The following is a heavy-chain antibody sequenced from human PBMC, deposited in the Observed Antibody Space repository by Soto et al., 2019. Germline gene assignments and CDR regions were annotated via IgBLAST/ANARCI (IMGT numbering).Heavy chain of an antibody. CDR2: ISPMSGAA. D-gene: IGHD3-10*01. Sequence: QVQLVQSGAEMKKPGSSVKVSCQSSGGTFNTYAMNWVRQAPGQGPEWMGDISPMSGAANYAPKFHGRVTITADESTGTSYMQLSSLTSEDTALYFCAREVQVHTPAFVYWGQGTLVTVSS. J-gene: IGHJ4*02. CDR3: AREVQVHTPAFVY. CDR1: GGTFNTYA. V-gene: IGHV1-69*19.